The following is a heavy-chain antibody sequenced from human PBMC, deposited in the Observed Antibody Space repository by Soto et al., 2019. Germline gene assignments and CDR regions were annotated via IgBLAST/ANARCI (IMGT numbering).Heavy chain of an antibody. J-gene: IGHJ5*02. CDR1: GFTFSDYA. V-gene: IGHV3-23*01. CDR3: AKAHRGNTYDWFDP. D-gene: IGHD2-2*02. CDR2: ISGSGVSP. Sequence: LRLSCAASGFTFSDYAMTWVRQAPGKGLECVAAISGSGVSPYYADSVRGRFSISRDNSKNTLFLQMNSLRPEDTAVYFCAKAHRGNTYDWFDPWGQGTLVTVSS.